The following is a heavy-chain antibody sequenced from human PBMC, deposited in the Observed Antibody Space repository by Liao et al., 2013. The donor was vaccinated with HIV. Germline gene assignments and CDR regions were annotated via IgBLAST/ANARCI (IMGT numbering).Heavy chain of an antibody. D-gene: IGHD1-7*01. V-gene: IGHV4-34*01. J-gene: IGHJ1*01. Sequence: QVHLQQWGAGLLKPSETLSLTCAVSGGSFSQYYWSWIRQPPGKGLEWIAEINHSGSATYSPSLKSRVSISIDTSRNQFSLNLTSITAADTGIYYCARSQGLELQHEQFDQWDQWGQGILVTGLL. CDR1: GGSFSQYY. CDR2: INHSGSA. CDR3: ARSQGLELQHEQFDQWDQ.